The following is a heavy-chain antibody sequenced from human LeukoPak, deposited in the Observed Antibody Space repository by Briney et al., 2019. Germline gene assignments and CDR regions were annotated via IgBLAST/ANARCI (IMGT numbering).Heavy chain of an antibody. CDR1: GYSISSGY. J-gene: IGHJ5*02. CDR3: ARDPALTFNWFDP. V-gene: IGHV4-38-2*02. CDR2: IYHSGTT. Sequence: PSETLSLTCTVSGYSISSGYWAWIPQSPGKGPEWIASIYHSGTTYSNPSLQSRVTLSIDTSKNQFSLKVTSLTAADTAVYYCARDPALTFNWFDPWGQGTLVTVSS. D-gene: IGHD2-21*02.